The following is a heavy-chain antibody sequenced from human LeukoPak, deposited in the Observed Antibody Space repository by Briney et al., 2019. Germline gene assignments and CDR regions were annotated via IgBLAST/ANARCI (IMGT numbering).Heavy chain of an antibody. CDR1: GGSISNYY. J-gene: IGHJ4*02. Sequence: KPSETLSLTCTVSGGSISNYYWSWIRQPAGKGLEWIGRINTSGSTNCNPSLKSRVTMSVDTSKNQFSLKLTSVTAADTAVYYCAREIVTSGGNSRALDYWGQGTLVTVSS. CDR2: INTSGST. V-gene: IGHV4-4*07. CDR3: AREIVTSGGNSRALDY. D-gene: IGHD4-23*01.